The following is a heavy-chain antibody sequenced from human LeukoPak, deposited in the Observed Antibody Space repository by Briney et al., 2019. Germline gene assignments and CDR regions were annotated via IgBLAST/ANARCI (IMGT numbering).Heavy chain of an antibody. V-gene: IGHV3-30*02. Sequence: GSLRLSCAASGFTFSSYGIHWVRQAPGKGLEWVTFIRFDGSTKYYSDSAKGRFTISRDNSKNTVYLQMNSLRPDDTAIYYCAKVLDILTADYLRPDVYYFDYWGRGTLVTVSS. CDR1: GFTFSSYG. J-gene: IGHJ4*02. D-gene: IGHD3-9*01. CDR3: AKVLDILTADYLRPDVYYFDY. CDR2: IRFDGSTK.